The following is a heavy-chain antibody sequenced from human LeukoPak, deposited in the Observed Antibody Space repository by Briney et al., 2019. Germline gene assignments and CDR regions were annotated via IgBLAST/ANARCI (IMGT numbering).Heavy chain of an antibody. D-gene: IGHD5-24*01. V-gene: IGHV4-34*01. Sequence: SETLSLTCGVYGGSFSGYYWSWIRQPPGKGLEWIGEINHSGSTNYNPSLKSRVTMSVDTSKNRFSLKLSSVTAADTAVYYCARKNQRWLQCNFDYWGQGILVTVSS. CDR1: GGSFSGYY. CDR3: ARKNQRWLQCNFDY. J-gene: IGHJ4*02. CDR2: INHSGST.